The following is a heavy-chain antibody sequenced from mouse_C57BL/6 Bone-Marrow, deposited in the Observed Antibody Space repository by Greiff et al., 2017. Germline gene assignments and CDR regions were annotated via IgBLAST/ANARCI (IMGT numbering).Heavy chain of an antibody. CDR2: ILPSIGRT. CDR3: ARKGTTGVALYWYFDV. J-gene: IGHJ1*03. V-gene: IGHV15-2*01. CDR1: DSEVFPIAY. D-gene: IGHD1-1*01. Sequence: QVQLQQSGSELRSPGSSVKLSCKDFDSEVFPIAYMSWVRQKPGHGFEWIGGILPSIGRTIYGEKFEDKATLDADTLSNTAYLELNSLTSEDSAIYYCARKGTTGVALYWYFDVWGTGTTVTVSS.